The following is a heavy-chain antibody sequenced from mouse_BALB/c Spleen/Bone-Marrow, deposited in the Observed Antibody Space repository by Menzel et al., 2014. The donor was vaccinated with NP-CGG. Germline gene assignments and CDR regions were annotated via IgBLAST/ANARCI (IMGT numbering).Heavy chain of an antibody. Sequence: VQLKQSGAELVKPGASVKLSCTAFGFNIKDTYMHWVKQRPEQGLEWIGRIDPANGNTKYDPEFQGKATITADTSSNTAYLQLSSLTSEDTAVYYCARYYYGSSLFDYWDQGTTLTVSS. CDR3: ARYYYGSSLFDY. CDR1: GFNIKDTY. CDR2: IDPANGNT. V-gene: IGHV14-3*02. J-gene: IGHJ2*01. D-gene: IGHD1-1*01.